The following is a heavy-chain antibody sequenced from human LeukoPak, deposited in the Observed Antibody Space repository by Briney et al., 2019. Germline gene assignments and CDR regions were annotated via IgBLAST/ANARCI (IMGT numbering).Heavy chain of an antibody. CDR2: IRYDGSNK. D-gene: IGHD6-6*01. V-gene: IGHV3-30*02. J-gene: IGHJ4*02. CDR3: ATYRRQLAFFDY. Sequence: PGGSLRLSCAASGFTFSSYGMHWVRQAPGKGLEWVAFIRYDGSNKYYADSVRGRFTISRDNSENTLYLQMNSLRAEDTAVYYCATYRRQLAFFDYWGQGTRVTVSS. CDR1: GFTFSSYG.